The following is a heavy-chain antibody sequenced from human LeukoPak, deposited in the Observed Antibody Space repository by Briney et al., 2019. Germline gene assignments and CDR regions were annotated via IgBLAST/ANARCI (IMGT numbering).Heavy chain of an antibody. V-gene: IGHV7-4-1*02. J-gene: IGHJ5*01. Sequence: PGGSLRLSCTVSGFTVSSNSMSWVRQAPGQGLEWMGWINPNTGNPMYAQGFTGRFVFSLDTSVTTTYLQINGLEAEDTAVYYCARAYQRLGGLSFPDSWGQGTLVTVSS. CDR2: INPNTGNP. CDR1: GFTVSSNS. CDR3: ARAYQRLGGLSFPDS. D-gene: IGHD3-16*02.